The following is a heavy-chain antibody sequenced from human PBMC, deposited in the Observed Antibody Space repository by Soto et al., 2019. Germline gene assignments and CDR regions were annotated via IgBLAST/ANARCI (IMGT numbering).Heavy chain of an antibody. V-gene: IGHV3-74*01. CDR2: VHFAGSTT. Sequence: EVHLMESGGGLVQPGGSLRLSCAASGFTFSAFWMHWVRQAPGKGLVWVSRVHFAGSTTAYADSVRGRFTIPRDNAKKTRYLQMESLKVEDTAVYYCARDYYERGPGYYRDYGMDVWGQGTTVTVS. D-gene: IGHD3-22*01. J-gene: IGHJ6*02. CDR3: ARDYYERGPGYYRDYGMDV. CDR1: GFTFSAFW.